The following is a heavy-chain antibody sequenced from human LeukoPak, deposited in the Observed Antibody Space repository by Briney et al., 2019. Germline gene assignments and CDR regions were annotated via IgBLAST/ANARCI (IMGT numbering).Heavy chain of an antibody. V-gene: IGHV1-24*01. J-gene: IGHJ3*02. CDR1: GCTLTELS. CDR2: FDPEDGET. CDR3: ATEDPDSSSVRAFDI. Sequence: ASVKVSCKVSGCTLTELSMHWVRQAPGKGLEWMGGFDPEDGETIYAQKFQGRVTMTEDTSTDTAYMELSSLRSEDTAVYYCATEDPDSSSVRAFDIWGQGTMVTVSS. D-gene: IGHD6-6*01.